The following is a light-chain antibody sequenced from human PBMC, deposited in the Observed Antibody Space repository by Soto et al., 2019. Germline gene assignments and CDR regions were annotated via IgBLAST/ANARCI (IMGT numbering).Light chain of an antibody. V-gene: IGKV3-11*01. CDR2: DAS. Sequence: EIVLTQSPATLSLSPGERATLSCRASQSVSGYLAWYQQKPGQAPRLLIYDASNRATGIPARFSGSGSGTDVTLTSSSLEPEDFAVYSCHQRSNWPSTFGGGTKVEIK. CDR3: HQRSNWPST. J-gene: IGKJ4*01. CDR1: QSVSGY.